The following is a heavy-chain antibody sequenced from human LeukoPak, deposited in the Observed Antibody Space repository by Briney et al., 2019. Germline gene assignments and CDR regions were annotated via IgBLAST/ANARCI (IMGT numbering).Heavy chain of an antibody. CDR2: ISDGGTRT. Sequence: PEGSLRLSCAASRFTFSSYAMSWVRQAPGKGLEWVSTISDGGTRTYYADSVKGRFTISRDNSKNTVYLQMNSLRAEDTALYYCAKIAHYHFDSWGQGTLVTVSS. CDR3: AKIAHYHFDS. J-gene: IGHJ4*02. V-gene: IGHV3-23*01. D-gene: IGHD4/OR15-4a*01. CDR1: RFTFSSYA.